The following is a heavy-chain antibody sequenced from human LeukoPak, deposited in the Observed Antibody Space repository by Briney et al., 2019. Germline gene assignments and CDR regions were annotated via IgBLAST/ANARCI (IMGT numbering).Heavy chain of an antibody. D-gene: IGHD1-14*01. CDR2: ISGSGGST. Sequence: GGSLRLSCAASGFTFSSHAMSWVRQAPGKGLEWVSAISGSGGSTNYVDSVKGRFTISRDNSKNTLYLQMNSLRAEDTAVYYCARVPQNATGCYWADSGGQGTLVTVSS. V-gene: IGHV3-23*01. CDR1: GFTFSSHA. J-gene: IGHJ5*01. CDR3: ARVPQNATGCYWADS.